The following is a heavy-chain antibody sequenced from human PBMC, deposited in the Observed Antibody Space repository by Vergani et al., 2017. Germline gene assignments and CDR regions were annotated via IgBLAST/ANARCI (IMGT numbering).Heavy chain of an antibody. J-gene: IGHJ4*02. CDR2: VSFRGDT. D-gene: IGHD6-19*01. Sequence: QVKLQESGPGLVKPSETLSLTCTVSGASVNSYYWSLIRQPPGKGLGWMGYVSFRGDTLYDPSVKGRMTISLNTSSNQFSLYLTSVTAADTAVYFSARQRPGSGWSPGDFDDWGQGILVTVSS. CDR3: ARQRPGSGWSPGDFDD. CDR1: GASVNSYY. V-gene: IGHV4-59*08.